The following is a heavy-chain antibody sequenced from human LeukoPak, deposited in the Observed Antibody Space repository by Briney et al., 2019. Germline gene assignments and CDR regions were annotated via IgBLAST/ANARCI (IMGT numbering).Heavy chain of an antibody. J-gene: IGHJ4*02. CDR2: IYYSGST. CDR1: GGSISSSSYY. V-gene: IGHV4-39*07. D-gene: IGHD3-10*01. CDR3: ARAPITMVRGETTLDY. Sequence: SETLSLTCTVSGGSISSSSYYWGWIRQPPGKGLEWIGSIYYSGSTYYNPSLKSRVTISVDTSKNQFSLKLSSVTAADTAVYYCARAPITMVRGETTLDYWGQGTLVTVSS.